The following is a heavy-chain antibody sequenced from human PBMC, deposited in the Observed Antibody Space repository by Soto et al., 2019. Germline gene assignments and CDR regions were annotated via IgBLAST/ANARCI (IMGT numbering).Heavy chain of an antibody. V-gene: IGHV3-74*01. CDR2: INSDGSST. Sequence: PGVSLRLSCAASGFPFVNAWMHWVRQAPGKGLVWVSRINSDGSSTSYADSVKGRFTISRDNAKNTLYLQMNSLRAEDTAVYYCAIRASYYDSSGYFDYWGQGPWSPSPQ. CDR1: GFPFVNAW. D-gene: IGHD3-22*01. J-gene: IGHJ4*02. CDR3: AIRASYYDSSGYFDY.